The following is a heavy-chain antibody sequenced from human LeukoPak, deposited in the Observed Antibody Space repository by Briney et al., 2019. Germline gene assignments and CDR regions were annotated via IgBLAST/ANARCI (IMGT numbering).Heavy chain of an antibody. Sequence: GASGKVSCKASGGTFNSYAISWVRQAPGQGLEWRGRIIPILGIANYAQKFQGRVTITADKSTSTAYMELSSLGSEGTAVYYCARETHYYDSSGSVAFDPWGQGTLVTVSS. CDR2: IIPILGIA. J-gene: IGHJ5*02. CDR1: GGTFNSYA. D-gene: IGHD3-22*01. CDR3: ARETHYYDSSGSVAFDP. V-gene: IGHV1-69*04.